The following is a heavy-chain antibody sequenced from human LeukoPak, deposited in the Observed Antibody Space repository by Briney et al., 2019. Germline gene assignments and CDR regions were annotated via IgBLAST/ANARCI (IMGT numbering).Heavy chain of an antibody. D-gene: IGHD1-20*01. Sequence: GASVKVSCKASGYTFTSYGISWVRQAPGQGLEWMGGIIPIFGTANYAQKFQGRVTITADESTSTAYMELSSLRSEDTAVYYCARGNNWNEFDYWGQGTLVTVSS. V-gene: IGHV1-69*13. J-gene: IGHJ4*02. CDR3: ARGNNWNEFDY. CDR1: GYTFTSYG. CDR2: IIPIFGTA.